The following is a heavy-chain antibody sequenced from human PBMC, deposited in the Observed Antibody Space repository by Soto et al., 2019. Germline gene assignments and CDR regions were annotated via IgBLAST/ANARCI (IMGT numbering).Heavy chain of an antibody. D-gene: IGHD2-21*02. CDR2: MYNTGST. CDR1: GGSISGCY. J-gene: IGHJ6*02. V-gene: IGHV4-59*01. CDR3: ARDLWGYCGTDCYPLDV. Sequence: PETLRLPCTGSGGSISGCYWRLSRQPPGKGLEWIGYMYNTGSTVYNPSFKSRVTISVDTSKNQFSLKLNSVTAADTAVYYCARDLWGYCGTDCYPLDVWGQGTTVT.